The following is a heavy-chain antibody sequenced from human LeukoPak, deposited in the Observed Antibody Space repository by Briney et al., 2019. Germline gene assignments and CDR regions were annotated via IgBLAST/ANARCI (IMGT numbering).Heavy chain of an antibody. V-gene: IGHV4-34*01. D-gene: IGHD2-2*01. Sequence: PSETLSLTCAVYGGSFSGYYWSWIRQPPGKGLEWIGEINHSGSTNYNPSLKSRVTISVDTSKNQFSLKLSSVTAADTAVYYCARLVVVPAAVYYYYYGMDVWGKGTTVTVSS. J-gene: IGHJ6*04. CDR2: INHSGST. CDR3: ARLVVVPAAVYYYYYGMDV. CDR1: GGSFSGYY.